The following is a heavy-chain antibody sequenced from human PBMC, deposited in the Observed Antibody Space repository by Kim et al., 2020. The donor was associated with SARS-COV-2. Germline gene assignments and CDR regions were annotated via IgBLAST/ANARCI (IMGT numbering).Heavy chain of an antibody. Sequence: GGSLRLSCAASGFSFSDYYMTWIRQAPGKGLEWVAYINSDGSSINYADSVNGRFTISKDNTKKSLSLQMNSLTPEDTAVYYCVREPGNWGQGTLVTVSS. V-gene: IGHV3-11*01. CDR3: VREPGN. CDR2: INSDGSSI. CDR1: GFSFSDYY. J-gene: IGHJ4*02.